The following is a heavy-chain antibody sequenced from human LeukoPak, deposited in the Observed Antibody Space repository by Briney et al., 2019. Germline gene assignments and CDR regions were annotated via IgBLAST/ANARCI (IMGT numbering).Heavy chain of an antibody. D-gene: IGHD2-2*01. V-gene: IGHV3-23*01. Sequence: GGSLRLSCAASGFTFSSYAMSWVRQAPGKGLEWVSAISGSGGSTYYADSVKGRFTISRDNSKNTLYLQMNSLRAEDTAVYYCAKTDCGSTSCHYYYGMDVWGQGTTVTVSS. CDR3: AKTDCGSTSCHYYYGMDV. CDR1: GFTFSSYA. J-gene: IGHJ6*02. CDR2: ISGSGGST.